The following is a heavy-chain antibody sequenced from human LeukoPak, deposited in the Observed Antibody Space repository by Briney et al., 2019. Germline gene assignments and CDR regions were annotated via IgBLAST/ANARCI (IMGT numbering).Heavy chain of an antibody. Sequence: GESLKISCKGSGYNFTTYWIGWVRQMPGKGLEWMGIIYPDDSDTRYSPSFQGQVTISIDKSISTAYLQWNTLKASDTAIYYCARLQRLVGVEFDYWGQGTLVIVSS. CDR1: GYNFTTYW. CDR2: IYPDDSDT. J-gene: IGHJ4*02. D-gene: IGHD2-15*01. V-gene: IGHV5-51*01. CDR3: ARLQRLVGVEFDY.